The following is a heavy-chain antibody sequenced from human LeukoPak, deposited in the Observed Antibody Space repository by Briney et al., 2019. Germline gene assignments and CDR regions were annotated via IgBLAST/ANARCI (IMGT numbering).Heavy chain of an antibody. J-gene: IGHJ4*02. Sequence: GGSLRLSCAAPGFTFSSYGMHWVRQAPGKGLEWVAFIRYDGSNKYYADSVKGRFTISRDNSKNTLYLQMNSLRAEDTAVYYCAKDRPSSGWYKGYLTGDLNWGQGTLVTVSS. D-gene: IGHD6-19*01. CDR3: AKDRPSSGWYKGYLTGDLN. V-gene: IGHV3-30*02. CDR1: GFTFSSYG. CDR2: IRYDGSNK.